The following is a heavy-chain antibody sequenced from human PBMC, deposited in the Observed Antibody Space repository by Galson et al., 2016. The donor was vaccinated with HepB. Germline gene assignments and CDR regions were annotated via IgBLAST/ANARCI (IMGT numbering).Heavy chain of an antibody. J-gene: IGHJ4*02. CDR2: ISGSGGST. CDR3: AKDLVSGSYSPYYFDY. Sequence: SLRLSCAASGFTFRSYAMSWVRQAPGKGLEWVSAISGSGGSTHYADSVKGRFTISRDNSKNTLYLQMNSLRAEDTAVYYCAKDLVSGSYSPYYFDYWGQGTLVTVSS. D-gene: IGHD1-26*01. V-gene: IGHV3-23*01. CDR1: GFTFRSYA.